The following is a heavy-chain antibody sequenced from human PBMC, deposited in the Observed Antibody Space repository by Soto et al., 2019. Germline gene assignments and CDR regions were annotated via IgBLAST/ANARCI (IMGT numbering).Heavy chain of an antibody. CDR2: INHSGST. D-gene: IGHD2-2*01. V-gene: IGHV4-34*01. Sequence: QVQLQQWGAGLLKPSETLSLTCAVYGGSFSGYYWSWIRQPPGKGLEWIGEINHSGSTNYNPSLKSRVNISVDTSKNQFSLKLSSVTAADTAVYYCARKRCSSTSCYFGYYYYYMDVWGKGTTVTVSS. CDR1: GGSFSGYY. J-gene: IGHJ6*03. CDR3: ARKRCSSTSCYFGYYYYYMDV.